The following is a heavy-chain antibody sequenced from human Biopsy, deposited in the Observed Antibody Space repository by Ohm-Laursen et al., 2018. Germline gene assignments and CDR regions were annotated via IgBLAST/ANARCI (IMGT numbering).Heavy chain of an antibody. Sequence: SLRLSCAAPGFSFSSYWMHWVRQGPGKGLVRVSRINIDGSTTRYADSVKGRFTISRDNAKNTVFLQMNSLRAEDTAVYYCTRAEAGSGSLLYFDYWGQGTLVTVSS. V-gene: IGHV3-74*01. CDR2: INIDGSTT. J-gene: IGHJ4*02. CDR3: TRAEAGSGSLLYFDY. CDR1: GFSFSSYW. D-gene: IGHD3-10*01.